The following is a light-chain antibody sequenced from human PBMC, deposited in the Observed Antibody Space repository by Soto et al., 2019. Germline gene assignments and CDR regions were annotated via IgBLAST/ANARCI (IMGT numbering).Light chain of an antibody. CDR1: QSVSSSY. CDR3: QQYGSSPPLLT. CDR2: GAS. J-gene: IGKJ4*01. Sequence: EIVLTQSPGTLSLSPGERATLSCRASQSVSSSYLAWYQQKPGQAPRLLIYGASSRATGIPDRFSGSGSGTDLTLTISRLEPEDFAVYYCQQYGSSPPLLTFGGGTNVEIK. V-gene: IGKV3-20*01.